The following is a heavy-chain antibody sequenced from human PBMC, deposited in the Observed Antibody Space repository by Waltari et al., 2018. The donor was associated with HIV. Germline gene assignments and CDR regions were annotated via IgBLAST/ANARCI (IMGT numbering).Heavy chain of an antibody. Sequence: QVQLQESGPGLVKPSETLSLTCTVSGGSINSYYWSWIRQPAGKGLEWIGRIYSSGSTNYNPPLKSRVTMSVDTSKNHFSLRLSAVTAADTAVYYCARDPSGNYHPLGYWGQGTLVTVSS. D-gene: IGHD1-7*01. V-gene: IGHV4-4*07. J-gene: IGHJ4*02. CDR3: ARDPSGNYHPLGY. CDR1: GGSINSYY. CDR2: IYSSGST.